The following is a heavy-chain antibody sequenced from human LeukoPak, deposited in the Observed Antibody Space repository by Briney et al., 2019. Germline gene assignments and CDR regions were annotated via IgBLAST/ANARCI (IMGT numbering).Heavy chain of an antibody. V-gene: IGHV3-23*01. Sequence: PGGSLRLSCAASGFTFSSYAMSWVRQAPGKGLEWVSAISGSCGSTYYAGSVKGRFTISRDNSNNTLYLQMNSLRAEDTTVYYCAKREQENPGVDYMDVWGKGTTVSVSS. J-gene: IGHJ6*03. CDR3: AKREQENPGVDYMDV. D-gene: IGHD1/OR15-1a*01. CDR2: ISGSCGST. CDR1: GFTFSSYA.